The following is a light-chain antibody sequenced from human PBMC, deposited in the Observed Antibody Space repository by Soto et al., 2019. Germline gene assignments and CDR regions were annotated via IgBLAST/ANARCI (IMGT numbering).Light chain of an antibody. CDR3: QQYNNMPLLT. V-gene: IGKV3D-15*01. CDR2: GAS. J-gene: IGKJ4*01. Sequence: IVLTKSTATLSVSPGERATLSCRASQSVSSNLVWYQQKPGQAPRLLIYGASTRATGIPARFSGSGSGTEFTLTISSLQSEDFAVYYCQQYNNMPLLTFGG. CDR1: QSVSSN.